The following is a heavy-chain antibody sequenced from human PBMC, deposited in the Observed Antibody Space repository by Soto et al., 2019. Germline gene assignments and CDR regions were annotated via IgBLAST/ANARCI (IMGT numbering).Heavy chain of an antibody. CDR2: IIPIFGTA. CDR1: GGTFSSYA. CDR3: ARDVPVGATEPWFAT. J-gene: IGHJ5*02. D-gene: IGHD1-26*01. V-gene: IGHV1-69*01. Sequence: QVQLVQSGAEVKKPGSSVKVSCKASGGTFSSYAISWVRQAPGQGLEWMGGIIPIFGTANYAQKFQGRVTITADESTSTAYIELSSMRSDDTAVYYCARDVPVGATEPWFATWGQGTLVTVSS.